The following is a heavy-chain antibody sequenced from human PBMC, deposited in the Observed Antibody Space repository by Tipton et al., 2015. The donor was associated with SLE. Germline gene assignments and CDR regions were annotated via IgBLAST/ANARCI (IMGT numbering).Heavy chain of an antibody. CDR1: GFTFSSYS. J-gene: IGHJ4*02. D-gene: IGHD3-16*01. V-gene: IGHV3-48*01. CDR3: ASESGLGVADY. CDR2: ISSGSSTV. Sequence: QLVQSGGGLVQPGGSLRLSCEASGFTFSSYSMNWVRQSPGKGLEWLSYISSGSSTVEYADSVKGRFAISRDNARNSVYLQMNTLRVEDTAVYYCASESGLGVADYWGRGTLVTVSS.